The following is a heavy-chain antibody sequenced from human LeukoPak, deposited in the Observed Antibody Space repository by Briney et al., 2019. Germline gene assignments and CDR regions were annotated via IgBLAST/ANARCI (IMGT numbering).Heavy chain of an antibody. CDR3: AKTYSWYYFDY. Sequence: PGGSLRLSCAASGFTFSSYAMSWVRQAPGKGLEWVSGISGSGGSSYYANSVKGRFTISRDNSKNTLYLQMNSLRAEDTAVYYCAKTYSWYYFDYRGQGTLVTISS. CDR2: ISGSGGSS. CDR1: GFTFSSYA. V-gene: IGHV3-23*01. J-gene: IGHJ4*02. D-gene: IGHD6-13*01.